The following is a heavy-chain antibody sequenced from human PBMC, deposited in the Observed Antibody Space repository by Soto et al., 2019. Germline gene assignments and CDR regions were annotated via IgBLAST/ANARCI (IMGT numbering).Heavy chain of an antibody. Sequence: GGSLRLSCAASGFTVSSNYMSWVRQAPGKGLEWVSVIYSGGSTYYADSVKGRFTISRDNSKNTLYLQMNSLRAEDTAVYYCTRTTYTYDFWSGYYSPNWGQGTLVTVSS. J-gene: IGHJ4*02. D-gene: IGHD3-3*01. CDR3: TRTTYTYDFWSGYYSPN. CDR2: IYSGGST. CDR1: GFTVSSNY. V-gene: IGHV3-53*01.